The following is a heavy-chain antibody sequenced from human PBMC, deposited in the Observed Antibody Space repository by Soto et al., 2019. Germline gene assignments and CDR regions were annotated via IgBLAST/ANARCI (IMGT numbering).Heavy chain of an antibody. Sequence: GGSLRLSCAASGFTFSSYGMHWVRQAPGKGLEWVAVIWYDGSNKYYADSVKGRFTISRDNSKNTLYLQMNSLRAEDTAVYYCARDRETIFGVADRTFDYWGQGTLVTVSS. J-gene: IGHJ4*02. CDR3: ARDRETIFGVADRTFDY. CDR2: IWYDGSNK. D-gene: IGHD3-3*01. V-gene: IGHV3-33*01. CDR1: GFTFSSYG.